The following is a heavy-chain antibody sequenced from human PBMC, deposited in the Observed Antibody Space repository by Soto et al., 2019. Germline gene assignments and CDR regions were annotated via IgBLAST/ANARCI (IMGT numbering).Heavy chain of an antibody. J-gene: IGHJ4*02. CDR2: ISAYNGNT. CDR3: ARVLGTVRGVIIYPPDFDY. V-gene: IGHV1-18*01. Sequence: ASVKVSCKASGYTFTSYGISWVRQAPGQGLEWTGWISAYNGNTNYAQKLQGRVTMTTDTSTSTAYMELRSLRSDDTAVYYCARVLGTVRGVIIYPPDFDYWGQGTLVTVSS. D-gene: IGHD3-10*01. CDR1: GYTFTSYG.